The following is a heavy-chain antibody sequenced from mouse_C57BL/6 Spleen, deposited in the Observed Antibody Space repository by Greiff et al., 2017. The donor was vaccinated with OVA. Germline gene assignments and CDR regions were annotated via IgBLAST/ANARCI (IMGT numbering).Heavy chain of an antibody. J-gene: IGHJ3*01. CDR2: INPNYGTT. Sequence: EVKVVESGPELVKPGASVKISCKASGYSFTDYNMNWVKQSNGKSLEWIGVINPNYGTTSYNQKFKGKATLTVDQSSSTAYMQLNSLTSEDSAVYYCATDYGNPAWFAYWGQGTLVTVSA. V-gene: IGHV1-39*01. D-gene: IGHD2-1*01. CDR1: GYSFTDYN. CDR3: ATDYGNPAWFAY.